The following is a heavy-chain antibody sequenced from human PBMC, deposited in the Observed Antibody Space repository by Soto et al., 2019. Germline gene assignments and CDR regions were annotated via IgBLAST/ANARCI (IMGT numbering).Heavy chain of an antibody. CDR2: VSGGGTST. CDR3: AKWGGYYAYYSEMDV. J-gene: IGHJ6*02. CDR1: GFSFGGYA. Sequence: EVQLVESGGDFVQPGGSLRLSCAGYGFSFGGYAMSWVRQAPGKGLEWISGVSGGGTSTYYAGSVKGRFTISRDSSVVYLPMNSLRADDTAVYYCAKWGGYYAYYSEMDVWGPGTTVTVSS. V-gene: IGHV3-23*04. D-gene: IGHD1-26*01.